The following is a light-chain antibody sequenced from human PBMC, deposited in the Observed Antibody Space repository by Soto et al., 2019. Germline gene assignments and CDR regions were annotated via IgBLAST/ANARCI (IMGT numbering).Light chain of an antibody. CDR1: QSVTSSY. CDR2: GAS. V-gene: IGKV3-15*01. CDR3: QQYSNWPAT. J-gene: IGKJ5*01. Sequence: EIVMTQSPATLSVSPGERATLSCRASQSVTSSYLAWYQQKPGQAPRLLIYGASTRATGIPARFSGSGSGTEFTLIVSSLQSEDFAVYYCQQYSNWPATFGQGTRLESK.